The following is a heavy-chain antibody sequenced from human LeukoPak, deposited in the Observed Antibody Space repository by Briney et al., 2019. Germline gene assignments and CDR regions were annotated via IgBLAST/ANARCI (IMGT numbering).Heavy chain of an antibody. CDR1: GYTFTSYY. CDR3: ARVGLAWLVLGYFQH. D-gene: IGHD6-19*01. CDR2: INPNSGGT. Sequence: GASVKVSCKASGYTFTSYYMHWVRQAPGQGLEWMGWINPNSGGTNYAQKFQGRVTMTRDTSISTAYMELSRLRSDDTAVYYCARVGLAWLVLGYFQHWGQGTLVTVSS. J-gene: IGHJ1*01. V-gene: IGHV1-2*02.